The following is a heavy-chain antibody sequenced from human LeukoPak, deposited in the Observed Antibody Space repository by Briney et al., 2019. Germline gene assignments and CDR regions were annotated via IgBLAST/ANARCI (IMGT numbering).Heavy chain of an antibody. CDR3: ARTLVAAPGSKGGP. CDR1: GFSFSDYY. J-gene: IGHJ5*02. D-gene: IGHD6-13*01. Sequence: PGGSLRLSCAASGFSFSDYYVSWIRQAPGKGLEWVSYISGSSSYTDYADSVKGRFTISRDNAKNSLYLQMNSLRVEDTAVYYCARTLVAAPGSKGGPWGQGTLVTVSS. CDR2: ISGSSSYT. V-gene: IGHV3-11*03.